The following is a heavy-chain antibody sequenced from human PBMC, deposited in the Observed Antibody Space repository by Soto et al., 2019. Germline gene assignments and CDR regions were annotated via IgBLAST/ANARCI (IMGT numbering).Heavy chain of an antibody. V-gene: IGHV3-74*01. CDR1: GFTFSNYW. CDR2: INGDASIT. Sequence: EVQLAESGGGLVQPGGSLRLSCAASGFTFSNYWMHWVRQAPGKGLMWVSRINGDASITNYADSVTGRFTIFRDNARNTLSLQINGLRAEDTAVYYCGRAFAGYGSVDYWGQGTLVTVSS. CDR3: GRAFAGYGSVDY. J-gene: IGHJ4*02. D-gene: IGHD5-12*01.